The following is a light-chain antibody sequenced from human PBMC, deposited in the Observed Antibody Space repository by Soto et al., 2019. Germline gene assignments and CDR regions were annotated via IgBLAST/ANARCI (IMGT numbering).Light chain of an antibody. J-gene: IGKJ1*01. CDR1: QSVINNY. CDR3: QQDGSSVKT. CDR2: GAS. V-gene: IGKV3-20*01. Sequence: EIVLTQSPGTLSLSPGEIATLSCSASQSVINNYLAWYQQKPGQAPSLLIFGASNRAPDIPDRFSGSGSGTDFTLTISSLEPEDFAVYFCQQDGSSVKTFGQGTKVDIK.